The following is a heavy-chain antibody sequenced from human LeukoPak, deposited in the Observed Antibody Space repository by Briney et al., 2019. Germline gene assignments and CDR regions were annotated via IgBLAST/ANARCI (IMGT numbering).Heavy chain of an antibody. CDR1: GYTFTSYD. CDR2: MNPNSGNT. V-gene: IGHV1-8*01. Sequence: ASVKVSCKASGYTFTSYDINWVRQATGQGLEWMGWMNPNSGNTGYAQKLQGRVTMTTDTSTGTAYMELRSLRSDDTAVYYCARDRGYGSGSHPPSRWNWFDPWGQGTLVTVSS. D-gene: IGHD3-10*01. J-gene: IGHJ5*02. CDR3: ARDRGYGSGSHPPSRWNWFDP.